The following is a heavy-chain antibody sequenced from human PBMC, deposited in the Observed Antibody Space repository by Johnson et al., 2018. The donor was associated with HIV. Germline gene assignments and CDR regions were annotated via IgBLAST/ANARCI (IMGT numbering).Heavy chain of an antibody. CDR2: MTSDGSST. Sequence: VQLVESGGGLVQPGGSLRLSCAASGFTLSSYWIHWVRQAPGKGLVWVSRMTSDGSSTSYADSVKGRFTISRDNSKNTLFLHMGSLRAEDLAVYYCARERYSTLINDAFDMWGQGTMVTVSS. D-gene: IGHD6-13*01. CDR3: ARERYSTLINDAFDM. J-gene: IGHJ3*02. V-gene: IGHV3-74*01. CDR1: GFTLSSYW.